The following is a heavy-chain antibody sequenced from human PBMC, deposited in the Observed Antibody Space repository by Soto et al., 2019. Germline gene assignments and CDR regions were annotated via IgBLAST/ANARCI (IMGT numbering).Heavy chain of an antibody. Sequence: GGSLRLSCAASGFTFSSYWMSWVRQAPGKGLEWVANIKQDGGEKYYADSVKGRFTISRDNAKNSLYLQMNSLRAEDTAVYYCARGDPYCGGGTCHPHWFDPWGQGTLVTVSS. J-gene: IGHJ5*02. CDR3: ARGDPYCGGGTCHPHWFDP. CDR2: IKQDGGEK. CDR1: GFTFSSYW. D-gene: IGHD2-15*01. V-gene: IGHV3-7*01.